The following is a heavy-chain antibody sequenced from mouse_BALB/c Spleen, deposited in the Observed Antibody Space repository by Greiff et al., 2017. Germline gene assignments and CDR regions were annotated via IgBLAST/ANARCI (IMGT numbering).Heavy chain of an antibody. CDR1: GYTFSSSW. J-gene: IGHJ4*01. D-gene: IGHD2-14*01. CDR2: INPSNGGT. Sequence: QVQLPRPGAELVRPGASVWLSCEASGYTFSSSWMHWVKLRPGQGFEWIGEINPSNGGTNYNEKFKRKATLTVDKSSSTAYMQLSSLTSEDSAVYYCTIMDRYGYAMDYWGQGTSVTVSS. CDR3: TIMDRYGYAMDY. V-gene: IGHV1S16*01.